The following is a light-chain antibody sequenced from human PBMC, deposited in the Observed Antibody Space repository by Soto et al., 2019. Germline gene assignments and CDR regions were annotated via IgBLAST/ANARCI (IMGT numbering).Light chain of an antibody. Sequence: EVLMTQSPATLSVSPGERATLSCRASQSVSYNLAWYQQKPGQAPRLLIYGPSTRATGIPARFSGSGSGTEFTLTISSLQSEDFALYYCQQYNNWPRTFGQGTKVDIK. CDR3: QQYNNWPRT. CDR2: GPS. CDR1: QSVSYN. J-gene: IGKJ1*01. V-gene: IGKV3-15*01.